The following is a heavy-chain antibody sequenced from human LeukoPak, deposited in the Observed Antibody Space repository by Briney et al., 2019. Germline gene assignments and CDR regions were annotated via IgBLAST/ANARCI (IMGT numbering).Heavy chain of an antibody. D-gene: IGHD1-26*01. CDR3: ARRGGSPLGAFDI. CDR1: GASITSYY. CDR2: IIYTESA. J-gene: IGHJ3*02. V-gene: IGHV4-59*01. Sequence: PSETLSLTCTVSGASITSYYWSWIRQPPGKGLECIGYIIYTESANYNPSLKSRVTISVDTSKNQFSLKLTSVTAADTAVYYCARRGGSPLGAFDIWGQGTMVTVSS.